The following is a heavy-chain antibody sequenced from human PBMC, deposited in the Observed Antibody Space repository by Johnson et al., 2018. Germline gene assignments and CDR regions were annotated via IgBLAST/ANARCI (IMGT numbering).Heavy chain of an antibody. CDR3: TGRGVVAANYAFDI. V-gene: IGHV3-15*07. CDR1: GFTSSSYG. J-gene: IGHJ3*02. Sequence: VQLVQSGGGVVQPGRSLRLSCAASGFTSSSYGMHWVRQAPGKGLEWVGRIKSKTDGGTTDYAAPVKGRFTISRDDSKNTRYLQMNSVKTEDTAVYYCTGRGVVAANYAFDIWGQGTMVTVSS. CDR2: IKSKTDGGTT. D-gene: IGHD2-15*01.